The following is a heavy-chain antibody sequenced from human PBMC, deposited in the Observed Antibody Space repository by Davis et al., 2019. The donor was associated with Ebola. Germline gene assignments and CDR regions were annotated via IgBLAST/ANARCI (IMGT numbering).Heavy chain of an antibody. J-gene: IGHJ4*02. CDR2: IYYSGRT. Sequence: SETLSLTCTVSGGSISSGAYYWSWIRQPPGKGLEWIGYIYYSGRTYYNPSLKSRVTISVDTSKNQFSLKLSSVTAADTAVYYCARTYVWGSYRPKYYFDYWGQGTLVTVSS. CDR3: ARTYVWGSYRPKYYFDY. D-gene: IGHD3-16*02. V-gene: IGHV4-30-4*01. CDR1: GGSISSGAYY.